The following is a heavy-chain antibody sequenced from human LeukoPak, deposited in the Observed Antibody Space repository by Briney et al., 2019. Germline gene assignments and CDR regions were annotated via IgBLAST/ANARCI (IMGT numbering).Heavy chain of an antibody. CDR3: ARDLGYCGGDCYIRDGFDP. CDR2: IYTSGST. CDR1: GGFISSGSYY. Sequence: KSSQTLSLTCTVSGGFISSGSYYWSWIRQPAGKGLEWIGRIYTSGSTNYNPSLKSRVTISVDTSKNQFSLKLSSVTAADTAVYYSARDLGYCGGDCYIRDGFDPWGQGTLVTVSS. J-gene: IGHJ5*02. D-gene: IGHD2-21*01. V-gene: IGHV4-61*02.